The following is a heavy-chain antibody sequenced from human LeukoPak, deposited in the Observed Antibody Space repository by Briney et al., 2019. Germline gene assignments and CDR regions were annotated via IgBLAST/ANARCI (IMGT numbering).Heavy chain of an antibody. V-gene: IGHV3-74*03. Sequence: GGSLRLSCAVSGFTFSRYWMHWVRQAPGKGLVWVSRINSDGTATQYADSVRGRFIISRDNARSMLYLQMNSLRAEDTAVYYCGRINEADSDWGQGALVTASS. CDR2: INSDGTAT. D-gene: IGHD1-1*01. J-gene: IGHJ4*02. CDR1: GFTFSRYW. CDR3: GRINEADSD.